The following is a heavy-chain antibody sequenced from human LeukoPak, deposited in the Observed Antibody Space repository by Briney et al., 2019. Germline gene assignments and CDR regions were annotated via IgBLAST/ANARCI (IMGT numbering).Heavy chain of an antibody. CDR2: IIPIFGTA. CDR1: GGTFSSYA. CDR3: ARVVAARLKDAFDI. D-gene: IGHD6-6*01. Sequence: SVKVSCKASGGTFSSYAISWVRQAPGQGLEWTGGIIPIFGTANYAQKFQGRVTITTDESTSTAYMELSSLRSEDTAVYYCARVVAARLKDAFDIWGQGTMVTVSS. V-gene: IGHV1-69*05. J-gene: IGHJ3*02.